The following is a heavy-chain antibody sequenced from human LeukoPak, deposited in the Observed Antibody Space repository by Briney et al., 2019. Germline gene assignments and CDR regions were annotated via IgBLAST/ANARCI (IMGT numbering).Heavy chain of an antibody. J-gene: IGHJ4*02. CDR3: ARGPTVTTRYFDY. Sequence: SETLSLTCAVYGGSFSGYYWSWIRQPPGKGLEWIGEINHSGSTNYNPSLKSRVTISVDTSKNQFSLKLSSVTAADTAVYYCARGPTVTTRYFDYWGQGALVTVSS. V-gene: IGHV4-34*01. D-gene: IGHD4-4*01. CDR2: INHSGST. CDR1: GGSFSGYY.